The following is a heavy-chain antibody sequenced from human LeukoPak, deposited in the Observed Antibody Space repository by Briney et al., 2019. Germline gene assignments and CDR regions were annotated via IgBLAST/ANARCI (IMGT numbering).Heavy chain of an antibody. CDR3: ARFGRGYSYGDAFDT. J-gene: IGHJ3*02. D-gene: IGHD5-18*01. Sequence: GGSLRLSCAASGFTFSSYAMSWVRQAPGKGLEWVSVISGSGGSTYYADSVRGRFTISRDNAKNSLYLQMNSLRAEDTAVYYCARFGRGYSYGDAFDTWGQGTMVTVSS. CDR2: ISGSGGST. CDR1: GFTFSSYA. V-gene: IGHV3-23*01.